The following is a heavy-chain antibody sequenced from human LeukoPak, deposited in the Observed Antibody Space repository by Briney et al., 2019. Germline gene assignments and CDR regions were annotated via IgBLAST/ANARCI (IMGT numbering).Heavy chain of an antibody. V-gene: IGHV1-69*01. CDR3: ARSGVVATIADRWFDP. J-gene: IGHJ5*02. CDR2: IIPIFGTA. Sequence: GASVKVSCKASGGTFSSYAISWVRQAPGQGLEWRGGIIPIFGTANYAQKFQGRVTITADESTSTAYMELSSLRSEDTAVYYCARSGVVATIADRWFDPWGQGTLVTVSS. CDR1: GGTFSSYA. D-gene: IGHD5-12*01.